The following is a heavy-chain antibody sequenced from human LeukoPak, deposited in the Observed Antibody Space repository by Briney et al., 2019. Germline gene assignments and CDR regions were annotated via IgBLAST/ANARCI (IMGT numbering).Heavy chain of an antibody. J-gene: IGHJ6*02. CDR1: GYTFPNYH. V-gene: IGHV1-69*01. CDR2: IIPIFGTA. Sequence: ASVKVTCKASGYTFPNYHIHWVRQAPGQGLEWMGGIIPIFGTANYAQKFQGRVTITADESTSTPSMKMSSLKSKDTAVYYCARGRPPYSSSWYDSYYYGMDVWAQGTTVTVSS. D-gene: IGHD6-13*01. CDR3: ARGRPPYSSSWYDSYYYGMDV.